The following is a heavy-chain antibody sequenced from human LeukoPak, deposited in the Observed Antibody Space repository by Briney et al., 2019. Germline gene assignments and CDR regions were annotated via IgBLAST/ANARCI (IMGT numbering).Heavy chain of an antibody. CDR1: GFTFSSYA. D-gene: IGHD3-10*01. Sequence: GGSLRLSCAASGFTFSSYAMSWVRQAPGKGLEWVSAISGSGGNTYYADSVKGRFTISRDNSKNTLYLQMNSLRAEDTAVYYCAKKESLVRGVIDLDYWGQGTLVTVSS. CDR3: AKKESLVRGVIDLDY. J-gene: IGHJ4*02. CDR2: ISGSGGNT. V-gene: IGHV3-23*01.